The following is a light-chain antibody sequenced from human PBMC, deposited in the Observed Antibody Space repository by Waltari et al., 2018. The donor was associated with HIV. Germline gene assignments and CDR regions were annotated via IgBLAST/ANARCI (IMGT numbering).Light chain of an antibody. V-gene: IGKV1-39*01. J-gene: IGKJ3*01. Sequence: DIKLIKSPSTLSASVSDRVTISCRAGQPVNTKLNWYQQKPWKAPNLLIYDASISQNGVPSRFSGTASAIDFTLTISSLQPDDFASYFCQQGYNTPLTFGPGTKVDIK. CDR3: QQGYNTPLT. CDR1: QPVNTK. CDR2: DAS.